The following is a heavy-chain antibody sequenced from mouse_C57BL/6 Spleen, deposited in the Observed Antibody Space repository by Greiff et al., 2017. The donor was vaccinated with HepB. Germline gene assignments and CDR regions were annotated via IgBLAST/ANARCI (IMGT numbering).Heavy chain of an antibody. V-gene: IGHV1-82*01. CDR3: ARGNYYGSSSYYFDY. Sequence: VQLQQSGPELVKPGASVKISCKASGYAFSSSWMNWVKQRPGEGLEWIGRIYPGDGDTNYNGKFKGKATLTADKSSSTAYMQLSSLTSEDSAVYFCARGNYYGSSSYYFDYWGQGTTLTVSS. CDR1: GYAFSSSW. J-gene: IGHJ2*01. CDR2: IYPGDGDT. D-gene: IGHD1-1*01.